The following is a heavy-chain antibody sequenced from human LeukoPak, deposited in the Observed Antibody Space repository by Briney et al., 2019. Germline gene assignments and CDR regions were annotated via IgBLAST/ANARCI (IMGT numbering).Heavy chain of an antibody. D-gene: IGHD4-17*01. CDR3: ARSTVTTPYYFDY. CDR1: GFTFSSYA. J-gene: IGHJ4*02. V-gene: IGHV3-23*01. Sequence: GGSLRLSCAPSGFTFSSYAMSWVPHAPGKGLEWVSAISGSGGSTYYADSVKGRFTISRDNSKNTLYLQMNSLRAEDTAVYYCARSTVTTPYYFDYWGQGTLVTVSS. CDR2: ISGSGGST.